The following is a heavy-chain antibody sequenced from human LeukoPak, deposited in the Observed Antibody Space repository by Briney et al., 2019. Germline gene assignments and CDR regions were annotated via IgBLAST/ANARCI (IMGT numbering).Heavy chain of an antibody. CDR3: AKGGWLQSSHFDY. V-gene: IGHV3-9*01. CDR2: INWNSGRI. Sequence: SLRLSCAASGFTFDDYAMHWVRQAPGKGLEWVAGINWNSGRIGYAASVKGRFTISRDNAKNSLYLQMNSLRAEDTALYYCAKGGWLQSSHFDYWGQGTLVTVSS. CDR1: GFTFDDYA. J-gene: IGHJ4*02. D-gene: IGHD5-24*01.